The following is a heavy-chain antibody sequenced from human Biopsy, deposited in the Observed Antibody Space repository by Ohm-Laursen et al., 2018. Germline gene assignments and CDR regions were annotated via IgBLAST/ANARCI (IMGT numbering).Heavy chain of an antibody. D-gene: IGHD2-15*01. CDR2: IIPMIGTA. Sequence: SSVKVSCNASGGTFITYDISWVRQAPGQGLEWMGGIIPMIGTANYAQQFQGRVTITADKSTSTSYMELSSLTSEDTAIYYCARVPQSGSHSCFDYWGRGTLVTVSS. V-gene: IGHV1-69*06. CDR3: ARVPQSGSHSCFDY. J-gene: IGHJ4*02. CDR1: GGTFITYD.